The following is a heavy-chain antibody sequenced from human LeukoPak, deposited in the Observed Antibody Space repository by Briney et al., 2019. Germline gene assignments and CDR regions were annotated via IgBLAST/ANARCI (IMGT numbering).Heavy chain of an antibody. D-gene: IGHD3-22*01. CDR3: AKDLTETFYYDSSGYFDY. V-gene: IGHV4-59*01. Sequence: SETLSLTCTVSGGSISSYYWSWIRQPPGKGLEWIGYIYYSGSTNYNPSLKSRVTITVDTSKNQFSLKLSSVTAADTAVYFCAKDLTETFYYDSSGYFDYWGQGTLVTVSS. CDR2: IYYSGST. CDR1: GGSISSYY. J-gene: IGHJ4*02.